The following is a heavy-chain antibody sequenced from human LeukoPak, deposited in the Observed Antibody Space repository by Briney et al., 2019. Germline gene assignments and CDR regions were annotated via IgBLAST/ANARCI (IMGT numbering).Heavy chain of an antibody. CDR2: ISPSGDAT. J-gene: IGHJ4*02. CDR3: ATFSGAHHKTFDS. CDR1: GFIFSSHG. Sequence: GGSLRLSCAASGFIFSSHGMNWVRQAPGKGLEWVSGISPSGDATFYADSVKGRFTISRDNAKNSLYLQMNTLRAEDTAIYYCATFSGAHHKTFDSWGQGTLVTVSS. D-gene: IGHD1-14*01. V-gene: IGHV3-23*01.